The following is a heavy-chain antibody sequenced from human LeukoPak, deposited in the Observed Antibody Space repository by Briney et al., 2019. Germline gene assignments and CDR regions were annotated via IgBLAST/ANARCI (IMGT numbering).Heavy chain of an antibody. V-gene: IGHV3-48*01. Sequence: PGGSLRLSCAASGFTFSSYSMNWVRQAPGKGLEWVSYISSSRSTIYYADSVKGRFTVFRGNDKKSLHLQMNSLRAEDTAVYYCARDSAYDYVWGSYRSVCDYWGERTLVTVSS. CDR3: ARDSAYDYVWGSYRSVCDY. CDR1: GFTFSSYS. J-gene: IGHJ4*02. CDR2: ISSSRSTI. D-gene: IGHD3-16*02.